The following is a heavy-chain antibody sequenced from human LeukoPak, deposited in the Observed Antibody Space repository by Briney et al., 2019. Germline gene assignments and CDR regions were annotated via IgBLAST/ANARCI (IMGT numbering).Heavy chain of an antibody. CDR3: ARPSSIRQMSIIPFDH. CDR2: ISSSGTTI. CDR1: GFTFSRYI. D-gene: IGHD5-24*01. V-gene: IGHV3-48*04. Sequence: GGSLRLSCSASGFTFSRYIMNWVRQAPGKGLEWVSYISSSGTTIYYADSVKGRFTISRDNAKNSLYLQVSSLRAEDTAVYYCARPSSIRQMSIIPFDHWGQGTLVTVSS. J-gene: IGHJ4*02.